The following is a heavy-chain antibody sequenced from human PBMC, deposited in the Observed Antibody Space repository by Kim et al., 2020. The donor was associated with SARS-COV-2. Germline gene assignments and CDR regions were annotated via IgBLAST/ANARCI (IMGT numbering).Heavy chain of an antibody. D-gene: IGHD7-27*01. CDR3: ARRDSTNWYFDY. V-gene: IGHV4-59*08. Sequence: YTPSLKSRVTIPADTSKKQLSLKLSSVTAADTAVYYCARRDSTNWYFDYWGLGTLVTVSS. J-gene: IGHJ4*02.